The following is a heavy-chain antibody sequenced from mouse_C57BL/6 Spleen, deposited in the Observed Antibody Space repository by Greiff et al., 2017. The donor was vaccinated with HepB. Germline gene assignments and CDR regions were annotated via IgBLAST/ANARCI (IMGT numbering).Heavy chain of an antibody. J-gene: IGHJ4*01. CDR1: GYTFTSYW. D-gene: IGHD4-1*01. Sequence: QVQLQQPGAELVRPGSSVKLSCKASGYTFTSYWMHWVKQRPIQGLEWIGNIDPSDSETHYNQKFKDKATLTVDKSSSTAYMQLSSLTSEDSAVYYCARAWDGYAMDYWGQGTSVTVSS. CDR3: ARAWDGYAMDY. V-gene: IGHV1-52*01. CDR2: IDPSDSET.